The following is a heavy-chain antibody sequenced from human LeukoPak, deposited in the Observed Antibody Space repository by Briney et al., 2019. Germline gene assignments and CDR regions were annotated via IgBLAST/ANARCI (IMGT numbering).Heavy chain of an antibody. J-gene: IGHJ4*02. CDR2: ISAYNSNK. CDR1: GYTFTSYG. V-gene: IGHV1-18*04. D-gene: IGHD4-17*01. Sequence: ASVKVSCKASGYTFTSYGISWVRQAPGQGLEWVAWISAYNSNKNSAEKFQGRVTMTEDTSTDTAYMELSSLRSEDTAVYYCATGGDYGDIVIDYWGQGTLVTVSS. CDR3: ATGGDYGDIVIDY.